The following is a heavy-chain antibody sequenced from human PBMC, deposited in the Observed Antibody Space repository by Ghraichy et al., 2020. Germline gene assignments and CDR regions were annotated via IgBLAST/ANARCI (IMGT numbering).Heavy chain of an antibody. Sequence: GGSLRLSCAVSGFTFSSYGMHWVHQAPGKGLEWVAFISHDGSYKDYADSVRGRFTISRDNSKNTLDLQMNSLRVEDTAVYYCAKGGSGSYSGQGFEYWGQGTLVTVSS. CDR2: ISHDGSYK. J-gene: IGHJ4*02. D-gene: IGHD3-10*01. V-gene: IGHV3-30*18. CDR3: AKGGSGSYSGQGFEY. CDR1: GFTFSSYG.